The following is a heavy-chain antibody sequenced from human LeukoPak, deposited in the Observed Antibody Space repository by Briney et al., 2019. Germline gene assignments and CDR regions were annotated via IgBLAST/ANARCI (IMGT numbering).Heavy chain of an antibody. CDR1: GYSISSGYY. Sequence: PSETLSLTCTVSGYSISSGYYWSWIRQPPGKGLEWIGYIYYSGSTNYNPSLKSRVTISVDTSKNQFSLKLSSVTAADTAVYYCARGGSVGANFDYWGQGTLVTVSS. CDR2: IYYSGST. CDR3: ARGGSVGANFDY. J-gene: IGHJ4*02. V-gene: IGHV4-61*01. D-gene: IGHD1-26*01.